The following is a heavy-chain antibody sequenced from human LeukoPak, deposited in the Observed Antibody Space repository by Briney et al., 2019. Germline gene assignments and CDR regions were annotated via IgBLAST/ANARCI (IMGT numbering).Heavy chain of an antibody. D-gene: IGHD2-2*01. V-gene: IGHV3-30*02. CDR1: GFTFSFYG. CDR2: IQYDGSFK. J-gene: IGHJ4*02. Sequence: PGGSLRLSCSTSGFTFSFYGMHWVRQAPGKGLEWVAFIQYDGSFKFYADSVQGRFSISRDNSKNTLFLQMNSLRADDTAVYYCAKTSDQLHYSKFDFWGQGTLVTVSS. CDR3: AKTSDQLHYSKFDF.